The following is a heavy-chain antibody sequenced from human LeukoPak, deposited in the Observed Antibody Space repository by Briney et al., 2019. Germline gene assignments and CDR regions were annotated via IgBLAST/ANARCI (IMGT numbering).Heavy chain of an antibody. CDR2: IYYSGST. D-gene: IGHD2-2*01. Sequence: PSETLSLTCTVSGGSISSYYWSWIRQPPGKGLEWIGYIYYSGSTNYNPSLKSRVTLSVDASKNQFSLKLSSVTAADTAVYYCARHSPYCSSTSCYTDWFDPWGQGTLVTVSS. CDR3: ARHSPYCSSTSCYTDWFDP. J-gene: IGHJ5*02. V-gene: IGHV4-59*08. CDR1: GGSISSYY.